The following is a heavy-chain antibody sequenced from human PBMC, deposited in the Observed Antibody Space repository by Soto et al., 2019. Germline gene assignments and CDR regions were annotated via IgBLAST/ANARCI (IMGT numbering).Heavy chain of an antibody. CDR3: ARGRRYGSGTKKRNNWFDP. CDR2: FNLSGST. CDR1: GGSFSGYY. D-gene: IGHD3-10*01. Sequence: SETLSLTCAVYGGSFSGYYWSWIRQPPGKGLDWIGEFNLSGSTNYIPSLKSRVTISVDTSKNQFSLKLSSVTAADTAVFFCARGRRYGSGTKKRNNWFDPWGQGTLVTVSS. J-gene: IGHJ5*02. V-gene: IGHV4-34*01.